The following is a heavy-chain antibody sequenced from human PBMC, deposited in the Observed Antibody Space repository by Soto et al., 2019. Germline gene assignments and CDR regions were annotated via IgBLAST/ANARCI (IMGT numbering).Heavy chain of an antibody. CDR1: GGSVSSSSNH. CDR2: IPYRGST. V-gene: IGHV4-39*01. J-gene: IGHJ3*02. CDR3: AKNAEIDTIDAFDI. Sequence: QLQLQESGPGLVQPSETLSLISAVSGGSVSSSSNHWGWVRQPPGEGLEWTTTIPYRGSTYYNPSLQRRATISLDSSKNQFSLRLTSVTAADTGLYYCAKNAEIDTIDAFDIWGQGTMVTVSS. D-gene: IGHD5-18*01.